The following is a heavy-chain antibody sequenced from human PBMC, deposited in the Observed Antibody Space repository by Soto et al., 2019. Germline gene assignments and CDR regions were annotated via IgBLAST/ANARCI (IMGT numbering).Heavy chain of an antibody. Sequence: QVQLVQSGAEVKKPGSSVKVSCKASGGTFSSYAISWVRQAPGQGLEWMGGIIPIFGTANYAQKFQGRVTITADESTSTAYMELSSLRSEDTAVYYCAIEGGFGERVNYYGMDVWGQGTTVTVSS. J-gene: IGHJ6*02. CDR2: IIPIFGTA. D-gene: IGHD3-10*01. CDR1: GGTFSSYA. V-gene: IGHV1-69*01. CDR3: AIEGGFGERVNYYGMDV.